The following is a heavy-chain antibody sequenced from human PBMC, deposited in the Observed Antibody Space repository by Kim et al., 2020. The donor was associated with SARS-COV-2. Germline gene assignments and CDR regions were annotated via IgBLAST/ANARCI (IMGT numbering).Heavy chain of an antibody. D-gene: IGHD6-19*01. CDR3: AKDRSGWYSCFDY. J-gene: IGHJ4*02. CDR1: GFTFSSYA. Sequence: GGSLRLSCAASGFTFSSYAMSWVRQAPGKGLEWVSAISGSGGSTYYADSVKGRFTISRDNSKNTLYQQMNSLRAEDTAVYYCAKDRSGWYSCFDYWGQGTLVTVSS. V-gene: IGHV3-23*01. CDR2: ISGSGGST.